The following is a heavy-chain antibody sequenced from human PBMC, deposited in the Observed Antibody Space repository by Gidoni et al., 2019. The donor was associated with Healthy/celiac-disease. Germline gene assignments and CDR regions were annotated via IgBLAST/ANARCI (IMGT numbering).Heavy chain of an antibody. CDR1: GGSFSGYY. CDR3: ASRRGIAARQVRIDY. Sequence: QVQLQQWGAGLLKPSETLSLTCAVYGGSFSGYYWSWIRQPPGKGLEWIGEINHSGSTNYNPSLKSRVTISVDTSKNQFSLKLSSVTAADTAVYYCASRRGIAARQVRIDYWGQGTLVTVSS. CDR2: INHSGST. J-gene: IGHJ4*02. D-gene: IGHD6-6*01. V-gene: IGHV4-34*01.